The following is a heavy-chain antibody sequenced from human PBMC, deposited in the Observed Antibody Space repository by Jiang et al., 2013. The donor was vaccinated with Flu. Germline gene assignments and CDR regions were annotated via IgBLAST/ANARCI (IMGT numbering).Heavy chain of an antibody. V-gene: IGHV1-69*11. CDR3: ARGDPTVTTLGY. D-gene: IGHD4-17*01. J-gene: IGHJ4*02. CDR1: GGTFSSYA. Sequence: GAEVKKPGSSVKVSCKTSGGTFSSYAISWVRLAPGQGLEWIGRVIPMLNKPKYAQKFQGRVTFTADESTSTAYMELSSLRSEDTAVYYCARGDPTVTTLGYWGQGTLVTVSS. CDR2: VIPMLNKP.